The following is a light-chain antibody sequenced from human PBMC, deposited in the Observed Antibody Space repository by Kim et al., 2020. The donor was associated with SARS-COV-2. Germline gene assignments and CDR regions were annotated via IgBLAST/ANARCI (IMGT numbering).Light chain of an antibody. CDR1: ETINNY. Sequence: DIQLTQSPSALSASLGDRVTITCRTSETINNYLNWYQQKPGKAPKLLIYGASRLQSEVPSRFSGSGYGTYFSLTISSLQPEDFGTYYCQEILRSPWTFGQGTKVDIK. CDR2: GAS. CDR3: QEILRSPWT. V-gene: IGKV1-39*01. J-gene: IGKJ1*01.